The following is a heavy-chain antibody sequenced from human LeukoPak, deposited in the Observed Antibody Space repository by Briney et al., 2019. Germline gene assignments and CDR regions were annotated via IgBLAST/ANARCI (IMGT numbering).Heavy chain of an antibody. CDR3: ASALKRGSAGTLIDH. J-gene: IGHJ4*02. V-gene: IGHV1-8*01. Sequence: EASVKVSCKASGYTFTSYDINWVRQATGQGLEWMGWMNPNSGNTGYAQKFQDRVTMTRNTSISTAYLELSSLGSEDTAMYYCASALKRGSAGTLIDHWGQGTLVTVSS. D-gene: IGHD6-13*01. CDR2: MNPNSGNT. CDR1: GYTFTSYD.